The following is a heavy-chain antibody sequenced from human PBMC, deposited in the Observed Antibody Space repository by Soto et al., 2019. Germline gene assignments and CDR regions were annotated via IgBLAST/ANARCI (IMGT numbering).Heavy chain of an antibody. J-gene: IGHJ3*01. Sequence: QVQLVQSGADLKKPGASVKVSCEASGYTFTDYYIHWVRQAPGQGLEWMGRINCDSGGTTYAQKCQGGITMTRNTYNNTVYLELSQLTSNDTAIYYSTTDLVGYDAFEVWGQGTMVAVSS. CDR1: GYTFTDYY. CDR3: TTDLVGYDAFEV. V-gene: IGHV1-2*02. CDR2: INCDSGGT. D-gene: IGHD2-15*01.